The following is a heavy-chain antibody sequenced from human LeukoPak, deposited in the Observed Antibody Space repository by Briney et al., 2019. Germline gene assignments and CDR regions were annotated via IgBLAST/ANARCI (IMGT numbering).Heavy chain of an antibody. D-gene: IGHD6-13*01. V-gene: IGHV3-21*01. J-gene: IGHJ4*02. CDR1: GFTFSSYS. Sequence: GGSLRLSCAASGFTFSSYSMNWIRQAPGKGREGFSSISSSSSYIYYADSVKGRFTISRDNAKNSLYLQMNSLRAEDTAVYYCARLPGIAAAYSNYWGQGTLVTVSS. CDR2: ISSSSSYI. CDR3: ARLPGIAAAYSNY.